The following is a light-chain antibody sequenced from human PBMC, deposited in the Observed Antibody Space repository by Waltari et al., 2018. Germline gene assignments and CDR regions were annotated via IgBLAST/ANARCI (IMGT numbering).Light chain of an antibody. J-gene: IGLJ3*02. CDR1: SAHSYYA. CDR3: QTWGPGIRV. Sequence: QLVLTQSPSVSASLGAPVKLTCTLASAHSYYAIARHPQQSEKGPRFLMKLDGDGSHNKGDGIPDRFSGSSSGGERYLTISSLQSEDEADYYCQTWGPGIRVFGGGTKVTVL. CDR2: LDGDGSH. V-gene: IGLV4-69*01.